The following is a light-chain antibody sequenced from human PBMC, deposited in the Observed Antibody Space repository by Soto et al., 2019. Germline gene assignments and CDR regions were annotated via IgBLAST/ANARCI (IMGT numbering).Light chain of an antibody. Sequence: QSALTQPPSASGSPGQSVTISCTGTSSDVGAYNYVSWYQQHPGKAPKLMIYEVSKRPSGVPDRFSGSKSANTASLTVSGLQAEDEADYYCSSYAGNNNLVFGGGTKVTVL. CDR1: SSDVGAYNY. J-gene: IGLJ2*01. CDR2: EVS. CDR3: SSYAGNNNLV. V-gene: IGLV2-8*01.